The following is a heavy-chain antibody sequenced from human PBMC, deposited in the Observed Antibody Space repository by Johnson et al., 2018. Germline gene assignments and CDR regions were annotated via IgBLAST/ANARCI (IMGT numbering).Heavy chain of an antibody. V-gene: IGHV3-9*01. CDR2: ISWHGGSI. CDR1: GFTFDDYA. CDR3: AKAPVGWLGEGAEYFQH. J-gene: IGHJ1*01. Sequence: VQLVQSGGGLVQPGRSLRLSCAASGFTFDDYAMYWVRQAPGKGLEWVSGISWHGGSIVYADSVKGRFTITRDNAKNSLYLQMNSLGAEDTALDYCAKAPVGWLGEGAEYFQHWGQGTLVTVSS. D-gene: IGHD3-3*01.